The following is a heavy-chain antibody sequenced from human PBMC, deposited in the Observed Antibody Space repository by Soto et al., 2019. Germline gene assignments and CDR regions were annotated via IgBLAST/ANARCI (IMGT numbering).Heavy chain of an antibody. D-gene: IGHD6-19*01. CDR2: IYYSGST. Sequence: SETLSLTCTVSGGSISSGGYYWSWIRQHPGKGLEWIGYIYYSGSTYYNPSLKSRVTISVDTSKNQFSLKLSSVTAADTAVYYCARMAGDHPPVRALYCYYNGMDVWGQGTTVTVSS. V-gene: IGHV4-31*03. J-gene: IGHJ6*02. CDR3: ARMAGDHPPVRALYCYYNGMDV. CDR1: GGSISSGGYY.